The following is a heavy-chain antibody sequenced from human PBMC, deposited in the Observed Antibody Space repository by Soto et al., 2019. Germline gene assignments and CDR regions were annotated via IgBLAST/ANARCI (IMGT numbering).Heavy chain of an antibody. D-gene: IGHD2-2*01. CDR2: ISGRNTYK. CDR1: GFTFSDYY. J-gene: IGHJ6*02. Sequence: ESGGGLVKPGGSLRLSCAASGFTFSDYYMSWIRQAPGKGLEWVSYISGRNTYKNYADSVKGRFTVSRDNAKNSLFLEMNSLRVEDTAVYYCARDGGEIIPAAIGGGYGMDVWGQGTTVIVSS. V-gene: IGHV3-11*06. CDR3: ARDGGEIIPAAIGGGYGMDV.